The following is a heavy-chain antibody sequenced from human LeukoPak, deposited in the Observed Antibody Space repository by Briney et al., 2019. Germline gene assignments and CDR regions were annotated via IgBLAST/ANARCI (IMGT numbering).Heavy chain of an antibody. V-gene: IGHV3-30*05. D-gene: IGHD1-14*01. CDR1: GFTVSSYG. CDR3: ARDARYSLDWFDP. Sequence: GSLRLSCAASGFTVSSYGMTWVRQAPGKGLEWVAVISYDGSNKYYADSVKGRFTISRDNSKNTLYLQMNSLRAEDTAVYYCARDARYSLDWFDPWGQGTLVTVSS. CDR2: ISYDGSNK. J-gene: IGHJ5*02.